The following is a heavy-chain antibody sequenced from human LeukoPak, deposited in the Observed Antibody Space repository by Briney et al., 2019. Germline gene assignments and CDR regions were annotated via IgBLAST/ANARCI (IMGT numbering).Heavy chain of an antibody. CDR1: GFTFSSYE. CDR3: ARDNYDSSGYYFD. Sequence: PGGSLRLSCAASGFTFSSYEMNWVRQAPGKGLEWVSYISSSGSTIYYADSVKGRFTISRDNAKNSLYLQMNSRRAEDTAVYYCARDNYDSSGYYFDWGQGTLVTVSS. D-gene: IGHD3-22*01. V-gene: IGHV3-48*03. CDR2: ISSSGSTI. J-gene: IGHJ4*02.